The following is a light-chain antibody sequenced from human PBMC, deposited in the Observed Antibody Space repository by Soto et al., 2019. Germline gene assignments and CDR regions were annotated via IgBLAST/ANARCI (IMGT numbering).Light chain of an antibody. CDR2: EVT. CDR3: NSYGGSNHLV. J-gene: IGLJ2*01. Sequence: QSVLTQPPSASGSPGQSVTISCTGTSSDVGGYNYVSWYQHHPGKAPKLMIYEVTKRPPGVPDRFSGSKSGNTASLTVSGLQAEDEADYYCNSYGGSNHLVFGGGTKVTVL. CDR1: SSDVGGYNY. V-gene: IGLV2-8*01.